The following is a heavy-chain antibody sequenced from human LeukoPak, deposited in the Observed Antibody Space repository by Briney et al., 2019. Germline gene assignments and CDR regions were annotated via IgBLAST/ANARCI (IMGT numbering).Heavy chain of an antibody. V-gene: IGHV4-4*07. D-gene: IGHD6-19*01. J-gene: IGHJ4*02. CDR3: ARDHIRPGIAVAGTEDY. Sequence: SETLSLTCTVSGGSISSYYWSWIRQPAGKGLEWIGRIYTSGSTNYNPSLKSRVTISVDTSKNQFSLKLSSVTAADTAVYYCARDHIRPGIAVAGTEDYWGQGTLVTVSS. CDR1: GGSISSYY. CDR2: IYTSGST.